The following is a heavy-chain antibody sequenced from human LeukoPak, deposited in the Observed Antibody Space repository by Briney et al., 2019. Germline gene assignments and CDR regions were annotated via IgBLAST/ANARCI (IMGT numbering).Heavy chain of an antibody. Sequence: SETLSLTCTVSGGSTSSYYWSWIRQPAGKGLEWIGRIYTSGSTNYNPSLKSRVTMSVDTSKDQFSLKLSSVTAADTAVYYCARDRWGRGPGRRNWYFDLWGRGTLVTVSS. CDR3: ARDRWGRGPGRRNWYFDL. V-gene: IGHV4-4*07. D-gene: IGHD1-26*01. J-gene: IGHJ2*01. CDR1: GGSTSSYY. CDR2: IYTSGST.